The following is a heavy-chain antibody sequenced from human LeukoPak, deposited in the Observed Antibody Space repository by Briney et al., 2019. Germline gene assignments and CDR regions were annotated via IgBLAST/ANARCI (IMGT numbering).Heavy chain of an antibody. J-gene: IGHJ6*02. CDR2: MNPNSGNT. Sequence: GASVKVSCKASGYTFTSYGINWVRQATGQGLEWMGWMNPNSGNTGYAQKFQGRVTMTRNTSISTAYMELSSLRSEDTAVYYCARGRYPTSYYYYYYGMDVWGQGTTVTVSS. CDR1: GYTFTSYG. V-gene: IGHV1-8*02. CDR3: ARGRYPTSYYYYYYGMDV. D-gene: IGHD1-20*01.